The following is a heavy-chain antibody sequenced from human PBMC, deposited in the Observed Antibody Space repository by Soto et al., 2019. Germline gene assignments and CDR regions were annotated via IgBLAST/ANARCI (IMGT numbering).Heavy chain of an antibody. J-gene: IGHJ6*02. CDR1: GYSFTSYW. CDR3: ASGTTVVTRYYYYYGMDV. V-gene: IGHV5-10-1*01. Sequence: GESLKISCKGSGYSFTSYWISWVRQMPGKGLEWMGRIDPSDSYTNYSPSFQGHVTISADKSISTAYLQWSSLKASDTAMYYCASGTTVVTRYYYYYGMDVWGQGTTVTV. CDR2: IDPSDSYT. D-gene: IGHD4-17*01.